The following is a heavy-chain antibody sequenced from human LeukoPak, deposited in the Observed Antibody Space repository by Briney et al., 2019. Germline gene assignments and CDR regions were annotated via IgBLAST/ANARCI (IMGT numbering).Heavy chain of an antibody. CDR1: GFTVSSNY. J-gene: IGHJ4*02. Sequence: GGSLRLSCAASGFTVSSNYMSWVRQAPGKGLEWVSVIYSGGSAYYADSVKGRFTISRDNSKNTLYLQMNSLRAEDTAVYYCAKVWASQLVAGHYYFDYWGQGTLVTVSS. D-gene: IGHD6-6*01. CDR2: IYSGGSA. V-gene: IGHV3-66*01. CDR3: AKVWASQLVAGHYYFDY.